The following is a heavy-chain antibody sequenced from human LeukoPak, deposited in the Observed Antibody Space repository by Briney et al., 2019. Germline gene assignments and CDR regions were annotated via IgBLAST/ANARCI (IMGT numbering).Heavy chain of an antibody. CDR3: AKDLRYSGSYPDAFDI. J-gene: IGHJ3*02. CDR2: IRYDGSNK. V-gene: IGHV3-30*02. Sequence: QSGGSLRPSCAASGFTFSSYGMRCVRQAPGKGLEWVAFIRYDGSNKYYADSVKGRFTISRDNSKNTLYLQMNSLRAEDTAVYYCAKDLRYSGSYPDAFDIWGQGTMVTVSS. CDR1: GFTFSSYG. D-gene: IGHD1-26*01.